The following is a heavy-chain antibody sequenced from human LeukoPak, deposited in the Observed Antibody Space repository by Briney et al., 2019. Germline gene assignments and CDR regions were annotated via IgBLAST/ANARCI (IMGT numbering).Heavy chain of an antibody. V-gene: IGHV3-74*01. CDR2: INSDGSST. D-gene: IGHD2-2*01. J-gene: IGHJ4*02. CDR3: ARPSEYCSSTTCSIDY. CDR1: GFTFSRYW. Sequence: GGSLRLSCAASGFTFSRYWMHWVRQAPGKGPVWVSRINSDGSSTNYADSMKGRFTISRDNAKNTLFLQIDSLRAEDTAVYYCARPSEYCSSTTCSIDYWGQGTLVTVSS.